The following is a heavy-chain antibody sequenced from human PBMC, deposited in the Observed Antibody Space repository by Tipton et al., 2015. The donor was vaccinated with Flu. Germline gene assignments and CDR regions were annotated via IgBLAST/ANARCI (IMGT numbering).Heavy chain of an antibody. CDR1: GFTFSSFW. Sequence: SLRLSCAASGFTFSSFWMSWVRQAPGKGLEWVANIAQDGSDKFYVDSVKGRFTISRDNSKNTLYLQMGSLRAEDMAVYYCARDQCGGGDCYRSLDYWGQGALVTVSS. D-gene: IGHD2-21*02. CDR2: IAQDGSDK. V-gene: IGHV3-7*01. CDR3: ARDQCGGGDCYRSLDY. J-gene: IGHJ4*02.